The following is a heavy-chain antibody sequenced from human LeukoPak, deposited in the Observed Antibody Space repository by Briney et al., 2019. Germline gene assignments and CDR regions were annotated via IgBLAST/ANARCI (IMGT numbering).Heavy chain of an antibody. CDR3: AKAYGYSSSWTSNYYFYGLDV. J-gene: IGHJ6*02. V-gene: IGHV3-23*01. CDR2: ITDSDSGT. Sequence: GGSLRLSCAASGFTFRSHAMSWVRQAPGKGLEWVSAITDSDSGTYYADSVKGRFTISRDNSKNTLYLQMNSLRAEDTAVYYCAKAYGYSSSWTSNYYFYGLDVWGQGTTVTVSS. CDR1: GFTFRSHA. D-gene: IGHD6-13*01.